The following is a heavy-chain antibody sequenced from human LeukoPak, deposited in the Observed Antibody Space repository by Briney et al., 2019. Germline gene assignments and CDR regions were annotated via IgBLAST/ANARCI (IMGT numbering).Heavy chain of an antibody. D-gene: IGHD3-10*01. V-gene: IGHV3-21*01. J-gene: IGHJ4*02. CDR1: GFTFSSYS. CDR3: TIRITMVRGWSDFDY. CDR2: ISSSSSYI. Sequence: GGSLRLSCAASGFTFSSYSMNWVRQAPGKGLEWVSSISSSSSYIYYADSVKGRFTISRDNAKNSLYLQVNSLRAEDTAVYYCTIRITMVRGWSDFDYWGQGTLVTVSS.